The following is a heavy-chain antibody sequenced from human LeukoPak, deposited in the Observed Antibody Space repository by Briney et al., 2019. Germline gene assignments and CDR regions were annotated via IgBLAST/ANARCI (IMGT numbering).Heavy chain of an antibody. J-gene: IGHJ5*02. CDR3: ARHFRTVWSGYRWDWFDP. V-gene: IGHV4-39*01. D-gene: IGHD3-3*01. CDR2: IYYSGST. Sequence: PSETLSLTXTVSGSSISSSSYYWGGIRQPPGKGLESIGSIYYSGSTYYNPSLKSRVTISVDTSKNQFSLKLSSVTAADTAVYYCARHFRTVWSGYRWDWFDPWGQGTLVTVSS. CDR1: GSSISSSSYY.